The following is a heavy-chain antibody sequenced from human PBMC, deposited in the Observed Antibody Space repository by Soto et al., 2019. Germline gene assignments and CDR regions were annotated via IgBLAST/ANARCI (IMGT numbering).Heavy chain of an antibody. Sequence: GGSLRLSCAASGFTGSSNYMSWVRHPPGKGLAWVSVIYSGGSTYSADSVKGRFTISRHNSKNTLYLQMNSLRAEYTAVYYCARADILTASVDYWGQGTLVTVSS. CDR1: GFTGSSNY. CDR2: IYSGGST. V-gene: IGHV3-53*04. CDR3: ARADILTASVDY. D-gene: IGHD3-9*01. J-gene: IGHJ4*02.